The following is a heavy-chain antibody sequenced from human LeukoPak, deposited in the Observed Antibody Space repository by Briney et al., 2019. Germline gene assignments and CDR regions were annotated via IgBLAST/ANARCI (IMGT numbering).Heavy chain of an antibody. J-gene: IGHJ3*02. D-gene: IGHD1-1*01. CDR3: AKDTTLVLDAFDI. Sequence: PGGSLRLSCAASGFTFDDYGMSWVRQAPGKGLEWVSGISGSGGSTYYADSVKGRFTISRDNSKNTLYLQVNSLRAEDTAVYYCAKDTTLVLDAFDIWGQGTMVTVSS. V-gene: IGHV3-23*01. CDR2: ISGSGGST. CDR1: GFTFDDYG.